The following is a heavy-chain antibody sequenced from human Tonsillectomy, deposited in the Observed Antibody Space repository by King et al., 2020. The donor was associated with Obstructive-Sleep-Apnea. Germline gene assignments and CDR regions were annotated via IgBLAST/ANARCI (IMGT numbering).Heavy chain of an antibody. CDR2: INHSGST. Sequence: QVQLQQWGAGLLKPSETLSLTCAVFGGSFSDYYWSWIRQPSGKGLEWIGEINHSGSTNYNPSLKIRVIISVDTSKNQFSLKLSSVTAADTAAYYCARGSGATAVNWFDPWGQGTLVTVSS. V-gene: IGHV4-34*01. D-gene: IGHD6-13*01. J-gene: IGHJ5*02. CDR3: ARGSGATAVNWFDP. CDR1: GGSFSDYY.